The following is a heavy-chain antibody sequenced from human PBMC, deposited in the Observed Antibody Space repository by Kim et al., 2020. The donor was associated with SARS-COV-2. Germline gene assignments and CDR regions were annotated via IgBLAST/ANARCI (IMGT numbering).Heavy chain of an antibody. CDR2: INHSGST. D-gene: IGHD6-6*01. V-gene: IGHV4-34*01. CDR1: GGSFSGYY. J-gene: IGHJ4*02. CDR3: ARGQRARQFPS. Sequence: SETLSLTCAVYGGSFSGYYWSWIRQPPGKGLEWIGEINHSGSTNYNPSLKSRVTISVDTSKNQFSLKLSSVTAADTAVYYCARGQRARQFPSWGQGTLVTVSS.